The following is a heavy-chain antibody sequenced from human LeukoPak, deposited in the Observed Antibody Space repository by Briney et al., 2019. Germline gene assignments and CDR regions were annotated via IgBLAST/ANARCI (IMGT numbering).Heavy chain of an antibody. J-gene: IGHJ6*02. CDR3: ARDPTLYSIVDYYYGMDV. V-gene: IGHV3-48*01. CDR2: ICSSSSTI. D-gene: IGHD2-15*01. Sequence: GGSLTLSCAASGFTFHSYSMNWVRQAPGEGLEWVSYICSSSSTIYYADSVKGRFTISRDNAKNSLYLQMNSLRAEDTAVYYCARDPTLYSIVDYYYGMDVWGQGTTVTVSS. CDR1: GFTFHSYS.